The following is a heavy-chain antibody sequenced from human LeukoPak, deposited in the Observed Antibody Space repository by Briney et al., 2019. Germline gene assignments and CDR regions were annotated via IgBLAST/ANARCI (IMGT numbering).Heavy chain of an antibody. D-gene: IGHD2-8*01. V-gene: IGHV4-39*01. CDR3: ASYCTNGVCLMYYFDY. CDR1: GGSISSSSYY. Sequence: SETLSLTCTVSGGSISSSSYYWGWIRQPPGEGLEWIGSIYYSGSTYYNPSLKSRVTISIDTSKNQVSLKLSSVTAADTAVYYCASYCTNGVCLMYYFDYWGQGTLVTVSS. CDR2: IYYSGST. J-gene: IGHJ4*02.